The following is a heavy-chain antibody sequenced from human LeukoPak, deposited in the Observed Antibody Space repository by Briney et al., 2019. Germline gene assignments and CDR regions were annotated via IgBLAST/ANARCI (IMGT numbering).Heavy chain of an antibody. Sequence: PGRSLRLSCAASGFTFSSYSMNWVRQAPGKGLEWVSYISSSSSTIYYADSVKGRFTISRDDAKNSLYLQMNSLRAEDTAVYYCARDYYDSSGYYYGGYWGRGTLVTVSS. J-gene: IGHJ4*02. CDR1: GFTFSSYS. CDR2: ISSSSSTI. V-gene: IGHV3-48*01. D-gene: IGHD3-22*01. CDR3: ARDYYDSSGYYYGGY.